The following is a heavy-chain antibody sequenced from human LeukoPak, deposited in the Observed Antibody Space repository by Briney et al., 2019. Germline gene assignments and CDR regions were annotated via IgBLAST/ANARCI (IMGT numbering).Heavy chain of an antibody. CDR2: INPNSGGT. CDR3: ATSSSTSWLVQAY. CDR1: GYTFTDYY. J-gene: IGHJ4*02. Sequence: ASVKVSGKASGYTFTDYYTHWVRQAPGQGLEWMGWINPNSGGTNYAQKFQGRVTMTRDTSISTAYMELSRLRSDDTAVYYCATSSSTSWLVQAYWGQGTLVTVSS. V-gene: IGHV1-2*02. D-gene: IGHD6-19*01.